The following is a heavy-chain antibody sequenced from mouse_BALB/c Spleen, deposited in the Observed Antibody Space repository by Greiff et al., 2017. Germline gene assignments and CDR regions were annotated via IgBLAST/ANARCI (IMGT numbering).Heavy chain of an antibody. CDR3: ARHGFYYGSSYYAMDY. CDR2: INSNGGST. V-gene: IGHV5-6-2*01. Sequence: EVQLVESGGGLVKLGGSLKLSCAASGFTFSSYYMSWVRQTPEKRLELVAAINSNGGSTYYPDTVKGRFTISRDNAKNTLYLQMSSLKSEDTALYYCARHGFYYGSSYYAMDYWGQGTSVTVSS. D-gene: IGHD1-1*01. CDR1: GFTFSSYY. J-gene: IGHJ4*01.